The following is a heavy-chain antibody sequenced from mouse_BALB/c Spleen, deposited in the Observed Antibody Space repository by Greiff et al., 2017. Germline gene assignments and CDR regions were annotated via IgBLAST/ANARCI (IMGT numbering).Heavy chain of an antibody. D-gene: IGHD1-1*01. CDR1: GYSITSDYA. V-gene: IGHV3-2*02. CDR2: ISYSGST. Sequence: EVQLQQSGPGLVKPSQSLSLTCTVTGYSITSDYAWNWIRQFPGNKLEWMGYISYSGSTSYNPSLKSRISITRDTSKNQFFLQLNSVTTEDTATYYCARSSYYGSSWWYFDVWGAGTTVTVSS. J-gene: IGHJ1*01. CDR3: ARSSYYGSSWWYFDV.